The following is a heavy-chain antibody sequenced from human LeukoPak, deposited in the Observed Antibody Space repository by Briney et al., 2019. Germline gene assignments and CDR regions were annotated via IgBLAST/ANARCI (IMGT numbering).Heavy chain of an antibody. V-gene: IGHV1-18*01. CDR2: ISAYNGDT. D-gene: IGHD6-19*01. Sequence: ASVKVSCKASGFTFTRYGISWVRQAPGRGLEWMGWISAYNGDTNYAQKFQGRVTLTTDTPTSTAYMELRSLRSDDTAVYYCARDPSNTSGRYPYFDYWGQGTLVTVSS. CDR1: GFTFTRYG. CDR3: ARDPSNTSGRYPYFDY. J-gene: IGHJ4*02.